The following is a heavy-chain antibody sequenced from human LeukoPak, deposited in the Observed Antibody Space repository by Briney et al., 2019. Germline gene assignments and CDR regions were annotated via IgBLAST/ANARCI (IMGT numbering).Heavy chain of an antibody. CDR2: ISESGGST. CDR1: GITLGNYA. Sequence: GGSLRLSCVVSGITLGNYAMSWVRQAPGKGLEWVSGISESGGSTKYADSVKGRFTISRDNSLNTVYLQMNSLRAEDTAVYFCAKRGIVIRGVLIIGFHKEAYYFDYWGQGILVTVSS. V-gene: IGHV3-23*01. D-gene: IGHD3-10*01. CDR3: AKRGIVIRGVLIIGFHKEAYYFDY. J-gene: IGHJ4*02.